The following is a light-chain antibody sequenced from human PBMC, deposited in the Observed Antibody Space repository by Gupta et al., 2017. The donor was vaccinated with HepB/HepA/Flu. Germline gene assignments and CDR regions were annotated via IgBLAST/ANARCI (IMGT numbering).Light chain of an antibody. CDR2: GAS. CDR3: QQYNNWPPYT. Sequence: EIVMTQSPATLSVSPGERATLSCRASQSVSSYLAWYQQKPGQVPRLLIYGASTRATGIPARFSGSGSGTEFTLTISSLQSEDFAVYYCQQYNNWPPYTFGQVTKLEIK. J-gene: IGKJ2*01. CDR1: QSVSSY. V-gene: IGKV3-15*01.